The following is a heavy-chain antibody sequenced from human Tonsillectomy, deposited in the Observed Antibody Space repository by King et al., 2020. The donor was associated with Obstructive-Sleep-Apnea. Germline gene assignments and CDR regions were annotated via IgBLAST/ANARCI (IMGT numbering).Heavy chain of an antibody. CDR1: GGSISSGDYY. D-gene: IGHD3-10*01. Sequence: QLQESGPGLVKPSQTLSLTCTVSGGSISSGDYYWSWIRQHPGNGLEWIGYIYYSGSTNYNPSLKRRVSISVDTSKNQISLKLSSVTAADTAVYYCARAPMVRGIIRWCDPWGQGTLVTVSS. V-gene: IGHV4-31*03. CDR2: IYYSGST. J-gene: IGHJ5*02. CDR3: ARAPMVRGIIRWCDP.